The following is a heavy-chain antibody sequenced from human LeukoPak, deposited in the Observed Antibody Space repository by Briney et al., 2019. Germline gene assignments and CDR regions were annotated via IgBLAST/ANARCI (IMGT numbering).Heavy chain of an antibody. Sequence: RASVKVSCKASGYTFTGYYMHWVRQAPGQGLEWMGWINPNSGGTNYAQKFQGRVTMTRDTSISTAYMELSRLRSDDTAVYYCARSGSGGWLRKYYYYYMDVWGKGTTVTVSS. D-gene: IGHD5-24*01. V-gene: IGHV1-2*02. CDR3: ARSGSGGWLRKYYYYYMDV. CDR1: GYTFTGYY. CDR2: INPNSGGT. J-gene: IGHJ6*03.